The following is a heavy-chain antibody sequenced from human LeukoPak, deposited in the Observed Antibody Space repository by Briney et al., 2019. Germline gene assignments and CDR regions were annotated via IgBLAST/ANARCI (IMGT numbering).Heavy chain of an antibody. CDR1: GFIFSSYS. V-gene: IGHV3-48*04. J-gene: IGHJ3*02. CDR2: ITSSSSTI. Sequence: GGSLRLSCAASGFIFSSYSMNWVRQAPGKGLEWVSYITSSSSTIYYADSVKGRFTISRDNSKNTLYLQMNSLRAEDTAVYYCVKEGPRGLAFDIWGQGTMVTVSS. CDR3: VKEGPRGLAFDI.